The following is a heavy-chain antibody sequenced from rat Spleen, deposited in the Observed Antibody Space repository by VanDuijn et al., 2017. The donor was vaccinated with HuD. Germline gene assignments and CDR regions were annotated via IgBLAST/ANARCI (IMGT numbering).Heavy chain of an antibody. CDR1: GFTFSNYG. CDR3: ARPAIEYDGYYPYWYFDF. D-gene: IGHD1-12*03. J-gene: IGHJ1*01. V-gene: IGHV5-29*01. CDR2: ISYDGSST. Sequence: EVQLVESGGGLVQPGRSLKLSCAASGFTFSNYGMAWVRQAPTKGLEWVATISYDGSSTYYRDSVKGRFTISRDNAKSTLYLQMDSLRSEDTATYYCARPAIEYDGYYPYWYFDFWGPGTMVTVSS.